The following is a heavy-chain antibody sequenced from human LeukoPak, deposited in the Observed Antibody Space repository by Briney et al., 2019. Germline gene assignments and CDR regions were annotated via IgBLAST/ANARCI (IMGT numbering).Heavy chain of an antibody. CDR2: INHSGST. D-gene: IGHD3-10*01. V-gene: IGHV4-34*01. CDR1: GGSFSGYY. J-gene: IGHJ5*02. CDR3: ARGLITMVRGVIGNWFDP. Sequence: SETLSLTCAVYGGSFSGYYWSWIRQPPGKGLEWIGEINHSGSTNYNPSLKSRVTISVDMSKNQFSLKLSSVTAADTAVYYCARGLITMVRGVIGNWFDPWGQGTLVTVSS.